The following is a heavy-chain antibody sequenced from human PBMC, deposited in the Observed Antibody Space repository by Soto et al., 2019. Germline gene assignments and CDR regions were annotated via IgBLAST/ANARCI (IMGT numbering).Heavy chain of an antibody. CDR1: GFTFSTHW. J-gene: IGHJ4*02. Sequence: PGGSMRLSCAASGFTFSTHWMSWVRRAPGKGLEWVANINDDGSERNYADSVRGRFSVSRDNAKNSLFLQMNGLRVEDTALYYCAKDVRWGQGTQVTVSS. CDR3: AKDVR. CDR2: INDDGSER. V-gene: IGHV3-7*05.